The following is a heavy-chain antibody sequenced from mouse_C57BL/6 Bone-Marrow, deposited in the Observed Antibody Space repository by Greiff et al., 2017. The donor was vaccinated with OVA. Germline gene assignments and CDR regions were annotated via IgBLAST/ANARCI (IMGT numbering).Heavy chain of an antibody. Sequence: VKLQESGPGLVQPSQSLSITCTVSGFSLTSYGVHWVRQSPGKGLEWLGVIWSGGSTDYNAAFISRLSISKDNSKSQVFFKMNSLQADDTAIYYCARNGDYRYFDVWGTGTTVTVSS. D-gene: IGHD2-4*01. CDR2: IWSGGST. CDR3: ARNGDYRYFDV. V-gene: IGHV2-2*01. CDR1: GFSLTSYG. J-gene: IGHJ1*03.